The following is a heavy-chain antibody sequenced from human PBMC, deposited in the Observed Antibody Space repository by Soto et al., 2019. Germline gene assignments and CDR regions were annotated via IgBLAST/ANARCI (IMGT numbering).Heavy chain of an antibody. Sequence: PSETLSLTCTVSGGSISSGDYYWSWIRQPPGKGLEWIGYIYYSGSTYYNPSLKSRVTISVDTSKNQFSLKLSSVTAADTAVYYCASFGTYYYGSGSPAPFDYWDQGTLVTVSS. CDR3: ASFGTYYYGSGSPAPFDY. CDR1: GGSISSGDYY. CDR2: IYYSGST. V-gene: IGHV4-30-4*01. D-gene: IGHD3-10*01. J-gene: IGHJ4*02.